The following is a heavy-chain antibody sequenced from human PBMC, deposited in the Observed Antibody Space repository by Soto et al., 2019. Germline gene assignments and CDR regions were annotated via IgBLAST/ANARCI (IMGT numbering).Heavy chain of an antibody. Sequence: PSEALSLTCTVSGGSISSSSYYWGWIRQPPGKGLEWIGSIYYSGSTYYNPSLKSRVTISVDTSKNQFSLKLSSVTAADTAVYYCARSSPSIAARPFDYWGQGTLVTVSS. D-gene: IGHD6-6*01. CDR3: ARSSPSIAARPFDY. V-gene: IGHV4-39*01. CDR2: IYYSGST. J-gene: IGHJ4*02. CDR1: GGSISSSSYY.